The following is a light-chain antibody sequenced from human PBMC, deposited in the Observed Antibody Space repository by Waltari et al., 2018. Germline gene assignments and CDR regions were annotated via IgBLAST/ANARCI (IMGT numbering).Light chain of an antibody. V-gene: IGLV2-14*03. CDR3: SSQSSDNVVL. Sequence: QSALTQTASVSGSPGQSITISCTVTSRDVGGYNYYSWYQDHPGQAPKVIIYDVSDRPSGISERFSGSKSGNTASLTISGLQAEDEADYYCSSQSSDNVVLFGGGTKLTVL. CDR2: DVS. CDR1: SRDVGGYNY. J-gene: IGLJ2*01.